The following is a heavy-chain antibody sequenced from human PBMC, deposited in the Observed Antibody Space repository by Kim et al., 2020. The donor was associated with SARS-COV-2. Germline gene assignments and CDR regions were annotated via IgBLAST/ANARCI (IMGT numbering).Heavy chain of an antibody. CDR1: GFTFDDYA. Sequence: GGSLRLSCAASGFTFDDYAMHWVRQAPGKGLEWVSGISWNSGSIGYADSVKGRFTISRDNAKNSLYLQMNSLRAEDTALYYCAKDRVFRYDSSGYFDYWGQGTLVTVSS. CDR2: ISWNSGSI. J-gene: IGHJ4*02. D-gene: IGHD3-22*01. V-gene: IGHV3-9*01. CDR3: AKDRVFRYDSSGYFDY.